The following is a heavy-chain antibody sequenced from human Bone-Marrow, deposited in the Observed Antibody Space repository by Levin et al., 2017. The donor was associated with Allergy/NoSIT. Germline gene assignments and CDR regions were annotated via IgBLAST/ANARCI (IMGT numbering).Heavy chain of an antibody. Sequence: SETLSLTCTVSGGSIRSYYWSWIRQPAGKGLEWIGRIFPSGTTSYNPSLKSRVTMSVDTSKNHFSLNLNSVTAADTAVYYCARIGIYRYFDYGGQGTLVTVSS. D-gene: IGHD1-14*01. J-gene: IGHJ4*02. V-gene: IGHV4-4*07. CDR2: IFPSGTT. CDR1: GGSIRSYY. CDR3: ARIGIYRYFDY.